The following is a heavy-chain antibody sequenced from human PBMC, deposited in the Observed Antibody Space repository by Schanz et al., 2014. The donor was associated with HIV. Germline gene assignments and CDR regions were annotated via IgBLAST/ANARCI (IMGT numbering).Heavy chain of an antibody. Sequence: QVQLVQSGAAVKKPGSSVKVSCKPSGGTFRSFAIIWVRQAPGQGLEWMGGIIPLFGTTNYAQKFQGRVTITADESTSTAYMELSSLKSEDTAMYYCASSRPRGLEIDFWGQGTLVTVSS. CDR1: GGTFRSFA. CDR3: ASSRPRGLEIDF. V-gene: IGHV1-69*01. CDR2: IIPLFGTT. D-gene: IGHD1-1*01. J-gene: IGHJ4*02.